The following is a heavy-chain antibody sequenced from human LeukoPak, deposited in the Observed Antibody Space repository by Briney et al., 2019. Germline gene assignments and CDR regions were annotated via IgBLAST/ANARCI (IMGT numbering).Heavy chain of an antibody. D-gene: IGHD2-2*01. CDR1: GFSFSSSW. Sequence: PGGSLRLSCAGYGFSFSSSWMTWVRQAPGKGLEWVASIKQDGSEKYYVDSVKGRFTISRDNAKNSLYLQMNSLRAEDTALYYCAASRKIRFSRYQLLALYGMDVWGQGTTVTVSS. J-gene: IGHJ6*02. CDR3: AASRKIRFSRYQLLALYGMDV. V-gene: IGHV3-7*03. CDR2: IKQDGSEK.